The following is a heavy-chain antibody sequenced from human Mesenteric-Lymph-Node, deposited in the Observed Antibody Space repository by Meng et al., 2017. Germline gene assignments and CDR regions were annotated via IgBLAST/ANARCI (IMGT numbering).Heavy chain of an antibody. CDR2: IWYDGSNK. CDR1: GFTFSHNA. Sequence: GESPKISCVASGFTFSHNALHWVRQAPGKGLEWVAQIWYDGSNKYYAESVKGRFTISRDNSKNTAYLQMNSLRVDDSAVYFCARDGQGMAPYAMDAWGQGTTVTVSS. CDR3: ARDGQGMAPYAMDA. D-gene: IGHD5-24*01. V-gene: IGHV3-33*01. J-gene: IGHJ6*01.